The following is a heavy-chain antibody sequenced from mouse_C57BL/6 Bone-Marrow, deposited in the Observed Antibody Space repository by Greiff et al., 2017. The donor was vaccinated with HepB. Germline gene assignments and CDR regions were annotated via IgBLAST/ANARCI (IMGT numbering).Heavy chain of an antibody. V-gene: IGHV5-6*01. CDR1: GFTFSSYG. Sequence: DVHLVESGGDLVKPGGSLKLSCAASGFTFSSYGMSWVRQTPDKRLEWVATISSGGSYTYYPDSVKGRFTISRDNAKNTLYLQMSSLKSEDTAMYYCARLGRWYFDVWGTGTTVTVSS. J-gene: IGHJ1*03. CDR3: ARLGRWYFDV. D-gene: IGHD4-1*01. CDR2: ISSGGSYT.